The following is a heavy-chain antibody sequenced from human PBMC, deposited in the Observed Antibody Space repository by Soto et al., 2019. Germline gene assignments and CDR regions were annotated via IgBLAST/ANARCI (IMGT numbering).Heavy chain of an antibody. Sequence: QVQLQESGPGLVKPSQTLSLTCTVSGGSISSGGYYWSWIRQHPGKGLEWIGYIYYSGSTYYNPSLKSRVTISVDTSKNQFSLKLSYVTAADTAVYYCAREWGEWLLSKGGWFDPWGQGTPVTVSS. V-gene: IGHV4-31*03. D-gene: IGHD3-3*01. J-gene: IGHJ5*02. CDR1: GGSISSGGYY. CDR3: AREWGEWLLSKGGWFDP. CDR2: IYYSGST.